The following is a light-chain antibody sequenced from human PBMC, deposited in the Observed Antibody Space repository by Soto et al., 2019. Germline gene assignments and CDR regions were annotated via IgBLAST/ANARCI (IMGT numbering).Light chain of an antibody. CDR2: DAS. Sequence: IRNTTSPFLLSPSTGARVTITCRASQGISSYLAWYQQKPGKAPKFLIYDASSLESGVPSRFSGSGSGTDFTLTISCLQSEDFATYYCQQYYSYLITFGQGTRLEIK. CDR3: QQYYSYLIT. V-gene: IGKV1-8*01. J-gene: IGKJ5*01. CDR1: QGISSY.